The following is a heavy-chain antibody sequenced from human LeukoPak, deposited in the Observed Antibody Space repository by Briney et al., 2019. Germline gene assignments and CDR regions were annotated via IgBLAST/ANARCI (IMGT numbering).Heavy chain of an antibody. CDR3: ARGRPAGYFDY. CDR2: IYSGGST. D-gene: IGHD6-6*01. V-gene: IGHV3-53*01. J-gene: IGHJ4*02. CDR1: GFTISSNY. Sequence: GGSLRLSCAASGFTISSNYMSWVRQAPGKGLEWVSVIYSGGSTYYADSLKGRFTISRDNSKNTLYLQMKSLRAEDTAVYYCARGRPAGYFDYWGQGTLVTVSS.